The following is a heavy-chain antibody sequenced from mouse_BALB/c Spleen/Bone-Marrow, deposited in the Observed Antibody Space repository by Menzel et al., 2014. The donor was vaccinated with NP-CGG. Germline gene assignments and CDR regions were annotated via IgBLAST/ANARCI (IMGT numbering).Heavy chain of an antibody. V-gene: IGHV1-84*02. CDR1: GYTFTDYY. CDR3: AGSGGYYVRFAY. J-gene: IGHJ3*01. Sequence: VHLVESGPELVRPGASVKISCKASGYTFTDYYINWVKQKPGQGLEWIGWIYPGSGNTKYNEKFKGKATLTVDTSSSTAYMQLSSLTSEDTAVYFCAGSGGYYVRFAYWGQGTLVTVSA. CDR2: IYPGSGNT. D-gene: IGHD2-3*01.